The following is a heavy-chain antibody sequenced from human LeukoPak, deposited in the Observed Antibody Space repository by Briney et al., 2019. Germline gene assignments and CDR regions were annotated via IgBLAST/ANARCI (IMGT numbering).Heavy chain of an antibody. Sequence: GESLQISCESSGSIFTSYWIGWVRPLPGKGREWMGIIYPGDSDTIYSPSFQGQVTISADKSISTAYLQWSSLKASDTAMYYCARHDLFSSSWYVAPDVWGQGTTVTVSS. J-gene: IGHJ6*02. V-gene: IGHV5-51*01. D-gene: IGHD6-13*01. CDR1: GSIFTSYW. CDR3: ARHDLFSSSWYVAPDV. CDR2: IYPGDSDT.